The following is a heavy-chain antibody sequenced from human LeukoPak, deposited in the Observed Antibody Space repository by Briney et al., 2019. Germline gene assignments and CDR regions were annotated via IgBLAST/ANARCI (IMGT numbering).Heavy chain of an antibody. J-gene: IGHJ6*03. D-gene: IGHD5-24*01. V-gene: IGHV4-61*02. CDR3: ARAGGDGYNWFDYYYYYMDV. CDR2: IYTSGST. Sequence: SETLSLTCTVSGGSISSGSYYWSWIRQPAGTGLEWIGRIYTSGSTNYNPSLKSRVTISVDTSKNQFSLKLSSVTAADTAVYYCARAGGDGYNWFDYYYYYMDVWGKGTTVTISS. CDR1: GGSISSGSYY.